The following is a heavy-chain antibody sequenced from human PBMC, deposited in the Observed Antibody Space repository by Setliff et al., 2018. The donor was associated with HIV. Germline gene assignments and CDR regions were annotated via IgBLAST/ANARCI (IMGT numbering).Heavy chain of an antibody. V-gene: IGHV1-2*06. CDR3: AREAPAVVPTLLPDY. D-gene: IGHD6-19*01. J-gene: IGHJ4*02. Sequence: ASVKVSCKASGYSFTGYYMHRVRQAPGQGLEWMGRIYPNSGGTNYAQKFQGRVTMTRDTSISTVYMELSRLRSDDTAVYYCAREAPAVVPTLLPDYWGQGTLVTVSS. CDR1: GYSFTGYY. CDR2: IYPNSGGT.